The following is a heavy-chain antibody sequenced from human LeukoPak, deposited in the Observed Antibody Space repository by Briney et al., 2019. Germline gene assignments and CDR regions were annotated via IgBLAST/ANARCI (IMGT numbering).Heavy chain of an antibody. Sequence: LRLSCAASGFTFSDYYMSWIRQAPGKGLEWIGEINHSGSTNYNPSLKSRVTISVDTSKNQFSLKLSSVTAADTAVYYCARGRGSGANWFDPWGQGTLVTVSS. CDR3: ARGRGSGANWFDP. D-gene: IGHD3-10*01. CDR2: INHSGST. J-gene: IGHJ5*02. CDR1: GFTFSDYY. V-gene: IGHV4-34*01.